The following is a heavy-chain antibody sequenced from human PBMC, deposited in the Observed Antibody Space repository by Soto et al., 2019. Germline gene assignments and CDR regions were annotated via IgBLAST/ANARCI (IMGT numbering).Heavy chain of an antibody. J-gene: IGHJ4*02. CDR3: ARVRCGGGSCYRGGLDY. CDR1: GYTFTSYY. CDR2: INPSGCSK. D-gene: IGHD2-15*01. Sequence: ASVKVSCKASGYTFTSYYMHWVRQAPGQGLEGMGIINPSGCSKSYAQKFQVRVTMTRDTSTCTVYMELSSLRAEDTAVYYCARVRCGGGSCYRGGLDYWGQGTLVTVSS. V-gene: IGHV1-46*03.